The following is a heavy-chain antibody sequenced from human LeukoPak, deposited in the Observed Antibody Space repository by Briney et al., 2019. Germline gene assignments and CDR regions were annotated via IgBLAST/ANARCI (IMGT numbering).Heavy chain of an antibody. D-gene: IGHD6-13*01. CDR2: IFYSGGT. CDR1: GGSINTPNYY. CDR3: AREVVAAAGTVDY. Sequence: SETLSLTCTVSGGSINTPNYYWGWIRQTPGKGLEWVGNIFYSGGTYYSPSLTSRVTISLDTSRNQFSLKLNSVTAADTAVYYCAREVVAAAGTVDYWGQGTLVTVSS. J-gene: IGHJ4*02. V-gene: IGHV4-39*07.